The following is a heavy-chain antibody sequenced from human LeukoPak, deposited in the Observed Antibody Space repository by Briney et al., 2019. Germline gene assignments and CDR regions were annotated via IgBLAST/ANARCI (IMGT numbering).Heavy chain of an antibody. D-gene: IGHD5-24*01. J-gene: IGHJ4*02. V-gene: IGHV3-64*01. Sequence: GGSLRLSCAASGFTFSSYAMHWVRQAPGKGLEYVSAISSNGGSTYYANSVKGRFTISRDNSKNTLYLQMNSLRAEDTAVYYCARGDGYNSYYFDYWGQGTLVTVSS. CDR2: ISSNGGST. CDR3: ARGDGYNSYYFDY. CDR1: GFTFSSYA.